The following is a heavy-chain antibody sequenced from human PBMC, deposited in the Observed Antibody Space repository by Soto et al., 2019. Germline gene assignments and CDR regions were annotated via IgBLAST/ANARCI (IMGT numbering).Heavy chain of an antibody. D-gene: IGHD6-13*01. V-gene: IGHV4-59*01. J-gene: IGHJ6*02. CDR2: IYYSGST. Sequence: SETLSLTCTVSGGSISSYSWSWIRQPPGKGLEWIGDIYYSGSTNYNPSLKRRVTISVYTSKNQFSLKLSSVTAADTSVYYCAGGGGSWYGYYYYGMGVWGQGTTVTVSS. CDR3: AGGGGSWYGYYYYGMGV. CDR1: GGSISSYS.